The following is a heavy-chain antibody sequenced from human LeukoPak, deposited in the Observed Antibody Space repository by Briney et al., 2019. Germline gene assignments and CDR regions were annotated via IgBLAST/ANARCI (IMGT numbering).Heavy chain of an antibody. CDR3: ASFRFLEWSYYYYGMDV. V-gene: IGHV4-4*02. CDR2: IYHSGST. Sequence: SETLSLTCAVSGGSISSSNWWSWVRQPPGKGLEWIGEIYHSGSTNYNPSLKSRVTISVDKSKNQFSLKLSSVTAADTAVYYCASFRFLEWSYYYYGMDVWGQGTTVTVSS. D-gene: IGHD3-3*01. J-gene: IGHJ6*02. CDR1: GGSISSSNW.